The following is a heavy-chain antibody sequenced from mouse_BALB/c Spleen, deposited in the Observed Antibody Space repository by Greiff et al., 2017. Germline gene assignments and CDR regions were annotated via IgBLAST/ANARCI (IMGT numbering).Heavy chain of an antibody. CDR1: GFNIKDTY. D-gene: IGHD2-10*01. V-gene: IGHV14-3*02. CDR2: IDPANGNT. Sequence: VQLQQSGAELVKPGASVKLSCTASGFNIKDTYMHWVTQRPEQGLEWIGRIDPANGNTKYDPKFQGKATITADTSSNTAYLQLSSLTSEDTAVYYCARDPTHDYWGQGTLVTVSA. CDR3: ARDPTHDY. J-gene: IGHJ3*01.